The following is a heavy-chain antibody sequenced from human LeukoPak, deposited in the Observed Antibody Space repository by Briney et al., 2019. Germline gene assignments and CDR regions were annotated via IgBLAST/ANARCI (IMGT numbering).Heavy chain of an antibody. CDR2: ISSSSSTI. J-gene: IGHJ4*02. CDR1: GFTFSSYS. D-gene: IGHD6-13*01. V-gene: IGHV3-48*01. CDR3: AKDRGGGSSWFDYFDY. Sequence: GGSLRLSCAASGFTFSSYSMNWVRQAPGKGLEWVSYISSSSSTIYYADSVKGRFTISRDNAKNSLYLQMNSLRAEDTAVYYCAKDRGGGSSWFDYFDYWGQGTLVTVSS.